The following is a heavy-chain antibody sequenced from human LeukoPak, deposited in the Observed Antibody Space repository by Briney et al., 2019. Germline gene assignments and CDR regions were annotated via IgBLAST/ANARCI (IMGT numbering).Heavy chain of an antibody. Sequence: ASVKVSCKASGYTFTGQFIHWLRQAPGQGREWMGWIDPPRAAPHYAKKFQDTITLTRETSIATAYMEVHRLQTDDTAVYYCARSGFSTGFYLDFWGQGTPISVSS. CDR1: GYTFTGQF. CDR2: IDPPRAAP. D-gene: IGHD6-19*01. J-gene: IGHJ4*02. V-gene: IGHV1-2*02. CDR3: ARSGFSTGFYLDF.